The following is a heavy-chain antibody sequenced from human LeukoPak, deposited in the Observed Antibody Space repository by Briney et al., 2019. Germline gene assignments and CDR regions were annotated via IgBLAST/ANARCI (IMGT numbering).Heavy chain of an antibody. CDR2: IYYSGST. CDR1: GGSISSGDYY. D-gene: IGHD4-17*01. Sequence: SQTLSLTCTVSGGSISSGDYYWSWIRQPPGKGLGGMGYIYYSGSTYYNPSLKSRVTISVDTSKNQFSLKLNSMTAADAAVYYCARASGYNFGDYSADYWGQGTLVTVSS. V-gene: IGHV4-30-4*08. CDR3: ARASGYNFGDYSADY. J-gene: IGHJ4*02.